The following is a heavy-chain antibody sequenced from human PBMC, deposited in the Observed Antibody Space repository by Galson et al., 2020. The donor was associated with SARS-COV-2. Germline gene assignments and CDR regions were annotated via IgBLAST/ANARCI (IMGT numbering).Heavy chain of an antibody. D-gene: IGHD3-22*01. J-gene: IGHJ4*02. Sequence: SQTLSLTCAISGDSVSSNSAAWNWIRQSPSRGLEWLGRTYYRSKWYNDYAVSVKSRITINPDTSKNQFSLKLSSVTAADTAVYYCAREEAMIVVVTYIPPYFDYWGQGTLVTVSS. CDR3: AREEAMIVVVTYIPPYFDY. CDR1: GDSVSSNSAA. CDR2: TYYRSKWYN. V-gene: IGHV6-1*01.